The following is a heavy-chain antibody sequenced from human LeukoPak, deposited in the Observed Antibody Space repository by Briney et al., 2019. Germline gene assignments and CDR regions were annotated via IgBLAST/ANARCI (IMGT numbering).Heavy chain of an antibody. D-gene: IGHD3-10*01. V-gene: IGHV3-23*01. J-gene: IGHJ5*02. Sequence: GGSLRLSCSASGFTFSSYAMSWVRHAPGNGREGCSAISGSGASTYYADAGKGRFTISRYNSKNTLYLQMNSLRAEDTAVYYCAKDGGFGELYPFDPWGQGTLVTVSS. CDR1: GFTFSSYA. CDR2: ISGSGAST. CDR3: AKDGGFGELYPFDP.